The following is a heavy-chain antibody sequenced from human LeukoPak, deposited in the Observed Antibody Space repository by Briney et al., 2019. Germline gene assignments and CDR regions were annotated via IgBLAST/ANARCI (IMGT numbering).Heavy chain of an antibody. CDR3: ARGGKCSDGKCYLIDY. Sequence: LSLTCAVYGGSFSGYYWSWIRQAPGKGLEWVAIMSFDGSHERYGDSVKGRFTLSRDNSKNTLYLQINSLRTEDTAVYYCARGGKCSDGKCYLIDYWGQGTLVTVSS. CDR1: GGSFSGYY. D-gene: IGHD2-15*01. CDR2: MSFDGSHE. V-gene: IGHV3-30*03. J-gene: IGHJ4*02.